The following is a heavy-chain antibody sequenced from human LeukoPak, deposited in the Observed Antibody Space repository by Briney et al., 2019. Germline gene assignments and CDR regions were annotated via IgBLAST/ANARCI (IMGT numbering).Heavy chain of an antibody. CDR1: GGPITTYY. D-gene: IGHD4-11*01. CDR3: ARKVTHFDY. J-gene: IGHJ4*02. Sequence: KSSETLSLTCTVSGGPITTYYLSWIRQSAGMGLEWIGRISGSGVITYNPSLKSRVTISVDTSKNQFSLKLSSVTAADTAVYYCARKVTHFDYWGQGTLVTVSS. CDR2: ISGSGVI. V-gene: IGHV4-4*07.